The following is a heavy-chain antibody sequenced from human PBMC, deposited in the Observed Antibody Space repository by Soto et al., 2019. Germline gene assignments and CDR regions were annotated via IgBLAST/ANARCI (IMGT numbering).Heavy chain of an antibody. V-gene: IGHV1-46*02. D-gene: IGHD3-10*01. CDR3: ATNGPRWFGAKSYFQH. J-gene: IGHJ1*01. CDR1: GYTFNSSY. Sequence: SCEASGYTFNSSYMHWVRQAHVQGLEWMGIINPSGGSTSYAQKFQGRVTMTRDTSTSTVYMELSSLRSEDTAVYYCATNGPRWFGAKSYFQHCGQGTLVTVSS. CDR2: INPSGGST.